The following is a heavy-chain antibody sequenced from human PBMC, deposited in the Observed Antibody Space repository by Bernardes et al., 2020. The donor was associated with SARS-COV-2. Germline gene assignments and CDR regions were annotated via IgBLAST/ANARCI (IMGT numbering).Heavy chain of an antibody. CDR3: ARLDYDILTGYPYYYYGMDV. D-gene: IGHD3-9*01. V-gene: IGHV1-18*01. CDR2: INAYNGNT. CDR1: GYTFPSYG. Sequence: ASVKVSCKASGYTFPSYGISWVRQAPGQGLEWMGLINAYNGNTTYAQKLQGRVTMPTDTSTSTAYMELRSLRSDDTAVYYCARLDYDILTGYPYYYYGMDVWGQGSTVTVTS. J-gene: IGHJ6*02.